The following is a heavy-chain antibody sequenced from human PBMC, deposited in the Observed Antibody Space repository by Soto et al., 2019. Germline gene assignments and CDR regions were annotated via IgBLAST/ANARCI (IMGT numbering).Heavy chain of an antibody. Sequence: PGGSLRLSCAACGFTFSSNAMSWVRQAPGKGLEWVSAISGTTDNTYYADSVKGRFTISRDNSKNTLYLQMNSLRAEDTALYYCAKSLRGVIIDFDSWGQGTLVTVSS. V-gene: IGHV3-23*01. J-gene: IGHJ4*02. D-gene: IGHD3-10*01. CDR1: GFTFSSNA. CDR2: ISGTTDNT. CDR3: AKSLRGVIIDFDS.